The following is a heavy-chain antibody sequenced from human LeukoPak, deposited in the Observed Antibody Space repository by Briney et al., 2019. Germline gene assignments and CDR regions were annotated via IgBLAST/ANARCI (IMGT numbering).Heavy chain of an antibody. CDR2: IYYSGTT. J-gene: IGHJ6*03. Sequence: PSETLSLTCTVSAGSISTYYWSWIRQAPGRGLEWIGYIYYSGTTNYNPSLKSRVIISVDTSKKQFSLKLSSVTAADTAAYFCARALLDSYYMDVWGKGTTVTVSS. CDR3: ARALLDSYYMDV. CDR1: AGSISTYY. D-gene: IGHD2/OR15-2a*01. V-gene: IGHV4-59*01.